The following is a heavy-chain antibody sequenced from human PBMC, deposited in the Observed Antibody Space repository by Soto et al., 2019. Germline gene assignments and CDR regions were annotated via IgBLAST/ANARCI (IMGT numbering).Heavy chain of an antibody. D-gene: IGHD6-13*01. J-gene: IGHJ6*02. CDR3: ARDHGGSTCFLGIYYYDLVDV. Sequence: GGSLRLSCAASGFTLSSYNMNWVRQAPGKGLEWVSYISGSSDTIYYADSVKGRFTISRDNAKNSLYLQMDSLRDEDTAVYYCARDHGGSTCFLGIYYYDLVDVCAQRTSDTVS. CDR1: GFTLSSYN. V-gene: IGHV3-48*02. CDR2: ISGSSDTI.